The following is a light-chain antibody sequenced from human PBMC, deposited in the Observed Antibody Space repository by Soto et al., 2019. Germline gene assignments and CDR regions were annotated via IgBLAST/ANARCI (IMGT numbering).Light chain of an antibody. V-gene: IGLV1-47*01. CDR1: RSNIGRNY. J-gene: IGLJ3*02. CDR3: AAWDDTLNGQV. CDR2: RNN. Sequence: QSVLTQPPSASGTPGQRVTISCSGSRSNIGRNYVYWYQHIPGTAPKLLIQRNNERPSGVPDRCSGSKAGTSVSLAISGVRAEDGATYECAAWDDTLNGQVFGGGTKLTVL.